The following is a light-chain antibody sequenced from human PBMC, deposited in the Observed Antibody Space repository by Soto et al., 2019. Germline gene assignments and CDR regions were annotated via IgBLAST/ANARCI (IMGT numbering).Light chain of an antibody. Sequence: QSVLTQPASVSGSPGQSITISCTGTSSDVGGYNFVTWYQQHPGKAPKLIICNVSERPSGVSNRFSGSKSGNTACLTIAGLQAEDEADYYCNSYTSSRTYVFGTGTKVTV. V-gene: IGLV2-14*01. CDR2: NVS. J-gene: IGLJ1*01. CDR3: NSYTSSRTYV. CDR1: SSDVGGYNF.